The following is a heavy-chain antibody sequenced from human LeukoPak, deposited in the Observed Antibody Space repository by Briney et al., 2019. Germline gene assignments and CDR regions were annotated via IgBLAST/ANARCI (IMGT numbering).Heavy chain of an antibody. D-gene: IGHD2-2*01. J-gene: IGHJ6*03. Sequence: SETLSLTCTVSGGSISNYYWNWIRQPPGKGLEWIGYIYYSGTTNYNPSLKSRVSMSVDTSKNQFSLKLTSVTAADTAVYYCARGRGYCSSTSCYEWYYYYMDVWGKGTTVTVSS. V-gene: IGHV4-59*12. CDR1: GGSISNYY. CDR3: ARGRGYCSSTSCYEWYYYYMDV. CDR2: IYYSGTT.